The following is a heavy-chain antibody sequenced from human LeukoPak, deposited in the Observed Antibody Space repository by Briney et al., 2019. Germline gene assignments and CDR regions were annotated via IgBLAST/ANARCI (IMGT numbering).Heavy chain of an antibody. CDR3: ARSHYYDSSGYNDY. D-gene: IGHD3-22*01. J-gene: IGHJ4*02. CDR2: ISWNSGSI. CDR1: GFTFDDYA. Sequence: GGSLRLSCAASGFTFDDYAMHWVRQAPGKGLEWVSGISWNSGSIGYADSVKGRFTISRDNAKNSLYLQMNSLRAEDTALYYCARSHYYDSSGYNDYGGQGTLVTVSS. V-gene: IGHV3-9*01.